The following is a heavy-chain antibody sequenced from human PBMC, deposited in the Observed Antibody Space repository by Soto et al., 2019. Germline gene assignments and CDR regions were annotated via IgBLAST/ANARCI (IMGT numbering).Heavy chain of an antibody. V-gene: IGHV3-66*01. D-gene: IGHD5-12*01. CDR3: ECAPASGRWLDY. CDR2: FYSGGSI. Sequence: VQLVESGGGVVQPGGSLRLSCAASGFTVSSNYMSWVRQAPGKGLEWVSTFYSGGSIYYTDSVKGRFIISTNNSKNTLYLQMNSLSAEETALYSCECAPASGRWLDYWGQGTLVTVSS. CDR1: GFTVSSNY. J-gene: IGHJ4*02.